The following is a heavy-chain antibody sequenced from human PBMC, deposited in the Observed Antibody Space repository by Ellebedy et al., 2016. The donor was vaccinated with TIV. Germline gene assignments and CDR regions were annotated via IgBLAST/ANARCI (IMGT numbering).Heavy chain of an antibody. CDR2: IYNRGRT. V-gene: IGHV4-59*01. D-gene: IGHD3-22*01. CDR3: ARDRMYYYDSSGSYQYYGMDV. Sequence: SETLSLXXCVSGGSIRSDYWSWIRQPPGKGLEWIGYIYNRGRTNYNPSLESRVTISVDTSKNQFSLKLSSVTAADTAVYYCARDRMYYYDSSGSYQYYGMDVWGQGTTVTVSS. J-gene: IGHJ6*02. CDR1: GGSIRSDY.